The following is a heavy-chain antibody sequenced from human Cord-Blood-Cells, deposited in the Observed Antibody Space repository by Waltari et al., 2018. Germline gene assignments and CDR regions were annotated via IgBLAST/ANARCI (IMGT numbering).Heavy chain of an antibody. CDR3: ARSQRGDFDY. J-gene: IGHJ4*02. CDR2: INAGNVNT. D-gene: IGHD3-16*01. V-gene: IGHV1-3*01. CDR1: GYTFTSYA. Sequence: QVQLVQSGAEVKKPGASVKVSCKASGYTFTSYAMHWVRQAPGQRLEWMGWINAGNVNTKYSQKFQGRVTISRDTSASTAYMELSSLRPEDTAVYYCARSQRGDFDYWGQGTLVTVSS.